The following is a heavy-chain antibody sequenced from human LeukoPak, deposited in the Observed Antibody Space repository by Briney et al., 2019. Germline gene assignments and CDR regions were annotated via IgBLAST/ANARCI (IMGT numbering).Heavy chain of an antibody. Sequence: SETLSLTCAVYGGSFSGYYWSWIRQPPGKGLEWIGEINHSGSTNYNPSLKSRVTISVDTSKNQFSLKLSSVTAADTALYYCARALRPYYYYYMDVWGKGTTVTVPS. D-gene: IGHD5/OR15-5a*01. CDR1: GGSFSGYY. CDR2: INHSGST. J-gene: IGHJ6*03. CDR3: ARALRPYYYYYMDV. V-gene: IGHV4-34*01.